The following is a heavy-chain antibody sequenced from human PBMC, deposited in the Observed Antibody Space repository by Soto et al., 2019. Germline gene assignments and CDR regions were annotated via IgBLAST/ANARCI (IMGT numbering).Heavy chain of an antibody. CDR1: GYTFSTSV. CDR2: ISTYNGDT. D-gene: IGHD2-15*01. J-gene: IGHJ6*02. V-gene: IGHV1-18*01. Sequence: ASVKVSCKASGYTFSTSVMSWLRQAPGQGLEWMGWISTYNGDTNDAPKFQDRVTMTSDTSTSTVYMELRSLRSDDTAVYYCARAGAAPYYYYGMDVWGQGTRVTAP. CDR3: ARAGAAPYYYYGMDV.